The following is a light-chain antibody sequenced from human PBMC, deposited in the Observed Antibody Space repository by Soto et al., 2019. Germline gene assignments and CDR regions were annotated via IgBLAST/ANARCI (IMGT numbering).Light chain of an antibody. CDR1: QSVSSSY. CDR3: QQYGSSPRT. Sequence: EILLTQSPGTLSLSRGEKATLXXRPTQSVSSSYLAWYQQKPGQAPRVXIYGASTRATGIPDRFSGSGSGTDFTLTISRLEPEDFAVYYCQQYGSSPRTFGQGTKVDIK. J-gene: IGKJ1*01. CDR2: GAS. V-gene: IGKV3-20*01.